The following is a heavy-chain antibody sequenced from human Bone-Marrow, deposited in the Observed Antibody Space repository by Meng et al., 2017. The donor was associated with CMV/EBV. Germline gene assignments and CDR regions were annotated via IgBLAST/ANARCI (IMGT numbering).Heavy chain of an antibody. D-gene: IGHD2-2*01. CDR3: ARGLYQLLPTGFDY. V-gene: IGHV3-30*04. J-gene: IGHJ4*02. Sequence: GESLKISCAASGFTFSSYAMHWVRQAPGKGLEWVAVIPYDGSNKYYADSVKGRFTISRDKSKNTLYLQMNSLRAEDTAVYYCARGLYQLLPTGFDYWGQGTLVTSSS. CDR2: IPYDGSNK. CDR1: GFTFSSYA.